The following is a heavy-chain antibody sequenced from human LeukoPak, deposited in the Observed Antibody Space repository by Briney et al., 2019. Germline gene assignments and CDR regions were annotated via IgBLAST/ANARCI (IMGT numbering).Heavy chain of an antibody. CDR1: GFTFSSYG. CDR2: ISYDGSNK. J-gene: IGHJ4*02. Sequence: GGSLRLSCAASGFTFSSYGMHWVRQAPGKGLEWVAVISYDGSNKYYADSVKGRFTISRDNSKNTLYLQMNSLRAEDTAVYYCAKEGTRYDFWSGYYFDYWGQGTLVTVSS. CDR3: AKEGTRYDFWSGYYFDY. V-gene: IGHV3-30*18. D-gene: IGHD3-3*01.